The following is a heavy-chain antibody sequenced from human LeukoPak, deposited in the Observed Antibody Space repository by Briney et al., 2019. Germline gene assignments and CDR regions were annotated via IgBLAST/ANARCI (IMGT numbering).Heavy chain of an antibody. CDR3: ARSTGYSYGFGYFDY. CDR2: IYYSGTT. Sequence: PSETLSLTCTVSGGSISSYYWSWIRQPPGKGLKWIGYIYYSGTTNYNPSLQSQVSMSVDMSKNQFSLKLSSVTAADTAVYYCARSTGYSYGFGYFDYWGQGTLVTVSS. CDR1: GGSISSYY. D-gene: IGHD5-18*01. J-gene: IGHJ4*02. V-gene: IGHV4-59*01.